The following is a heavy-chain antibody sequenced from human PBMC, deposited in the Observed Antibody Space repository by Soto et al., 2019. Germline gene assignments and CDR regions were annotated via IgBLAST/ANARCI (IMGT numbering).Heavy chain of an antibody. V-gene: IGHV3-30-3*01. Sequence: PGGSLRLSCAASGFTLSSYAMHWVRQAPGKGLEWVAVISYDGSNKNHADTVKGRFTISRDNSKNTLYLQMNSLRAEDTAVYYCARGYDFWSGYYYPYGIDVWGQGTTVTVSS. CDR2: ISYDGSNK. CDR1: GFTLSSYA. D-gene: IGHD3-3*01. CDR3: ARGYDFWSGYYYPYGIDV. J-gene: IGHJ6*02.